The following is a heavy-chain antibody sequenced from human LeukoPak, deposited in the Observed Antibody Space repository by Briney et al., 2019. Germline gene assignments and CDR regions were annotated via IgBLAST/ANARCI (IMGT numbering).Heavy chain of an antibody. V-gene: IGHV4-61*02. CDR3: ARESIVPAALTYYYYYYMDV. CDR2: IYTSGST. J-gene: IGHJ6*03. D-gene: IGHD2-2*01. CDR1: GGSISSRDYY. Sequence: SETLSLTCAVSGGSISSRDYYWGWIRQPAGKGLEWIGRIYTSGSTNYNPSLKSRVTISVDTSKNQFSLKLSSVTAADTAVYYCARESIVPAALTYYYYYYMDVWGKGTTVTVSS.